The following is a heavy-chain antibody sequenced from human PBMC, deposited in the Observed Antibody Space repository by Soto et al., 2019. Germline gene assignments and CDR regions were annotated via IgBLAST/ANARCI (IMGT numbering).Heavy chain of an antibody. J-gene: IGHJ3*02. CDR1: GFTFSAYA. Sequence: EVQLLESGGGVVQPGGSLRLSCAASGFTFSAYAMSWVRQAPGKGLQWVSGVGGSDTDKHYADSVRGRFTVSRDNFKNTLYLQMNSRRADDTAVYYCAKDATAVNGVWDPFDMWGQGKEVSVAS. V-gene: IGHV3-23*01. CDR2: VGGSDTDK. D-gene: IGHD2-8*01. CDR3: AKDATAVNGVWDPFDM.